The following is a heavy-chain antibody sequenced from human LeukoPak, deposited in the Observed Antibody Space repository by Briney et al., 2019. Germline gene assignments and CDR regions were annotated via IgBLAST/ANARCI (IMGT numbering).Heavy chain of an antibody. J-gene: IGHJ4*02. CDR2: INSEGSST. CDR3: ARAYCGGDCYSRAMDY. CDR1: GFTFSSYW. D-gene: IGHD2-21*02. V-gene: IGHV3-74*03. Sequence: PGGSLRLSCVASGFTFSSYWMHWVRQAPGKGLVWVSRINSEGSSTTYADSVKGRFTFSRDNAKNTLYLQMNSLRAGDTAVYYCARAYCGGDCYSRAMDYWGQGTLVTVSS.